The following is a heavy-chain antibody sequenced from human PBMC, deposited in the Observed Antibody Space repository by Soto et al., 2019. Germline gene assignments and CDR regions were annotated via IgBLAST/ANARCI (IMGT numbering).Heavy chain of an antibody. CDR3: AKVPLLDVVVPAAIDY. V-gene: IGHV3-23*01. J-gene: IGHJ4*02. CDR2: ISGSGGST. Sequence: GGSLRLSCAASGFTFSSYAMSWVRQAPGKGLEWVSAISGSGGSTYYADSVKGRFTISRDNSKNTLYLQMNSLRAEDTAVYYCAKVPLLDVVVPAAIDYWGQGTLVTVSS. D-gene: IGHD2-2*02. CDR1: GFTFSSYA.